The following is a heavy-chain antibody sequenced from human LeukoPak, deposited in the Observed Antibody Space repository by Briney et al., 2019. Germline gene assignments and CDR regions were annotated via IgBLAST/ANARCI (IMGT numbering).Heavy chain of an antibody. J-gene: IGHJ4*02. CDR3: AKDRGDSSGYYYRGGTDY. CDR2: ISGSGGST. V-gene: IGHV3-23*01. Sequence: GGSLRLSCAASGFTFSSYAMSWVRQAPGKGLEWVSAISGSGGSTFYADSVKGRFTISRDNSKNTLYLQMNSLRAEDTAVYYCAKDRGDSSGYYYRGGTDYWGQGTLVTVSS. D-gene: IGHD3-22*01. CDR1: GFTFSSYA.